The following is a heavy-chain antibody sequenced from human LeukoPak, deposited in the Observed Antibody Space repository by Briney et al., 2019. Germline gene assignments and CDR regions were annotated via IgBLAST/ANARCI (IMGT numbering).Heavy chain of an antibody. J-gene: IGHJ5*02. D-gene: IGHD3-22*01. V-gene: IGHV3-23*01. Sequence: GGSLRLSCAASGFTFSSYGMSWVRQAPGKGLEWVSSFSGSGGSTYYADSVKGRFTISRDNAKNSLYLQMNSLRAEDTAVYYCARESGYYDSSGYYYGPNWFDPWGQGTLVTVSS. CDR3: ARESGYYDSSGYYYGPNWFDP. CDR1: GFTFSSYG. CDR2: FSGSGGST.